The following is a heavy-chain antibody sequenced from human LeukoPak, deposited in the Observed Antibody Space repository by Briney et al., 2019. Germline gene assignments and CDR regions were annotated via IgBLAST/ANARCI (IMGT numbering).Heavy chain of an antibody. CDR1: GYTFTSYD. CDR2: MNPNSGNT. CDR3: VRDLAGAAAGIIPLFDY. V-gene: IGHV1-8*01. J-gene: IGHJ4*02. D-gene: IGHD6-13*01. Sequence: ASVKVSCKASGYTFTSYDINWVRQASGQGLEWMGWMNPNSGNTGYAQKFQGRVTMTTDTSTSTAYMELRSLRSDDTAVYYCVRDLAGAAAGIIPLFDYWGQGTLVTVSS.